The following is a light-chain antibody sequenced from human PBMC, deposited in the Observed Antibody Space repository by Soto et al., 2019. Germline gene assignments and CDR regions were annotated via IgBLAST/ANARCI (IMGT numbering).Light chain of an antibody. J-gene: IGKJ2*01. Sequence: EIVLTQSPGTLSSSPGERATLSCRASQSVSSSHLAWYQQKPGQAPRLLIYGASSRATGIPDRFSGSGSGTDFTLTISRLEPEDFAVYFCQQHGDSPMYTFGQGTKLEI. CDR1: QSVSSSH. CDR3: QQHGDSPMYT. V-gene: IGKV3-20*01. CDR2: GAS.